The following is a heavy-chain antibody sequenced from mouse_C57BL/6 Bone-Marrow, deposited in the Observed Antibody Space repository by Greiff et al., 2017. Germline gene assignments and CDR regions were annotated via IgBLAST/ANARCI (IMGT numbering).Heavy chain of an antibody. J-gene: IGHJ4*01. V-gene: IGHV1-76*01. CDR1: GYTFTDYY. CDR2: LYPGSGNT. Sequence: QVQLKQSGAELVRPGASVKLSCKASGYTFTDYYINWVKQRPGQGLEWIARLYPGSGNTYYNEKFKGKATLTAEKYSSTAYMQLSSLTSEDSAVYFCAREGDYDYDFLDYWGQGTSVTVSS. CDR3: AREGDYDYDFLDY. D-gene: IGHD2-4*01.